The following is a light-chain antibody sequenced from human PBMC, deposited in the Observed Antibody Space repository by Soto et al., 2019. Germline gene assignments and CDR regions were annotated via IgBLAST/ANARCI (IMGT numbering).Light chain of an antibody. CDR1: QGISNY. CDR2: AAS. CDR3: HKYNSAPLT. V-gene: IGKV1-27*01. Sequence: DIQMTQSPSSLSASVGDRVTITCRASQGISNYLAWYQQKPGKVPKLLIYAASTLQSGVPSRFSGSGSGTAFHLTISSLQPEDVATYYCHKYNSAPLTFGGGTKVEIK. J-gene: IGKJ4*01.